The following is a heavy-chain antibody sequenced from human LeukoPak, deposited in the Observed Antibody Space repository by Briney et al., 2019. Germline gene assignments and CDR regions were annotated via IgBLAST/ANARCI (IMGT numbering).Heavy chain of an antibody. D-gene: IGHD3-10*01. CDR1: GFTLSNYN. Sequence: GGSLRLSCAASGFTLSNYNMNWVRQAPGKGLEWVSHISSSSRSIYYADSVKGRFTISRDDAKNSLHLQMNSLRDEDTAVYYCAREYGSGTPDFDYWGQGTLVSVSS. V-gene: IGHV3-48*02. CDR2: ISSSSRSI. J-gene: IGHJ4*02. CDR3: AREYGSGTPDFDY.